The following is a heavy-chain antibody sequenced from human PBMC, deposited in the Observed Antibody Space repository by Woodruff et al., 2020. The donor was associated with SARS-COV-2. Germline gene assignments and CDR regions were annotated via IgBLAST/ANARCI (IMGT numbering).Heavy chain of an antibody. J-gene: IGHJ4*02. Sequence: AQKLQGRVTMTTDTSTSTAYMELRSLRSDDTAVYYCARDLTYYYDSSGWGYFDYWGQGTLVTVSS. CDR3: ARDLTYYYDSSGWGYFDY. D-gene: IGHD3-22*01. V-gene: IGHV1-18*01.